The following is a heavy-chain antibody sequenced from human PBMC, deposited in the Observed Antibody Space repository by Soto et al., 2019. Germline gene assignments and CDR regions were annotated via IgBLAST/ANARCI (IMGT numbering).Heavy chain of an antibody. CDR3: ARGPVDTAMGLDY. J-gene: IGHJ4*02. V-gene: IGHV1-69*02. D-gene: IGHD5-18*01. CDR2: IIPILGIA. CDR1: GGTFSSYT. Sequence: QVQLVQSGAEVKKPGSSVKVSCKASGGTFSSYTISWVRQAPGQGLEWMGRIIPILGIANYAQKFRGRVTITADKSTSTAYMELSSLRSEDTAVYYCARGPVDTAMGLDYWGQGTLVTVSS.